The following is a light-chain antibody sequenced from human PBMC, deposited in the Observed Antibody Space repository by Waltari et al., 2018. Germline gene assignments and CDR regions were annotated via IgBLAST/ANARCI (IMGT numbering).Light chain of an antibody. CDR2: GAS. J-gene: IGKJ4*01. V-gene: IGKV1-16*01. CDR3: QQYKSFPLT. Sequence: DIQMTQSPSSLSASVGDRVTITCRASQGISNSLAWFQQKPGKAPKSLMFGASSLESGVPSRFSCSGSGTDFTLTISSLHPEDFATYYCQQYKSFPLTFGEGTKLEIK. CDR1: QGISNS.